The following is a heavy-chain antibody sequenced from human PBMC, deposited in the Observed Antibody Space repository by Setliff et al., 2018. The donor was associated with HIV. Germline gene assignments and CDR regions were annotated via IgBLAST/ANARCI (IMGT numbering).Heavy chain of an antibody. CDR1: DGSVSGYS. J-gene: IGHJ3*02. D-gene: IGHD3-10*01. Sequence: SETLSLTCSVSDGSVSGYSWSWIRQPAGKGLEWIGRIYTSGTTNYNPSLKSRVTMSVDTSKNQFSLKLSSVTAADTAVYYCARAGSMVRRVIISAIDIWGQGTMVTVSS. CDR2: IYTSGTT. V-gene: IGHV4-4*07. CDR3: ARAGSMVRRVIISAIDI.